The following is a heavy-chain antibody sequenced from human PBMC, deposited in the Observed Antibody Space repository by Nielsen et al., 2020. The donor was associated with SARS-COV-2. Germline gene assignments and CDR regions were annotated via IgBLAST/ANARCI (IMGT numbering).Heavy chain of an antibody. J-gene: IGHJ4*02. D-gene: IGHD2-21*02. CDR1: GFTFSSYA. CDR2: ISGSGGST. Sequence: GESLKISCAASGFTFSSYAMSWVRQAPGKGLEWVSAISGSGGSTYYADSVKGRFTISRDNSKNTLYLQMNSLRAEDTAVYYCAETRYCGGDCGWTFDYWGQGTLVTVSS. V-gene: IGHV3-23*01. CDR3: AETRYCGGDCGWTFDY.